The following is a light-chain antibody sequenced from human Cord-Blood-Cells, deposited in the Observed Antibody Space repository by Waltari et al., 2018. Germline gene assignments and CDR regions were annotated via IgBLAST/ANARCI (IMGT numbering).Light chain of an antibody. J-gene: IGLJ1*01. CDR2: YDD. CDR1: SSNLGNNA. CDR3: AAWDDSLNAYV. Sequence: QSVLTQPPSVSEAPRQRVTISCSGSSSNLGNNAVHWYQQLPGTAPKLLIYYDDLLPSGVSDRFSGSKSGTSASLAISGLQSEDEADYYCAAWDDSLNAYVFGTGTKVTVL. V-gene: IGLV1-36*01.